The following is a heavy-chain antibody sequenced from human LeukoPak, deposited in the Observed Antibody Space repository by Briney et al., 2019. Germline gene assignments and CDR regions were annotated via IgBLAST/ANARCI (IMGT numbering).Heavy chain of an antibody. J-gene: IGHJ4*02. CDR3: AREGVVGATEYFDY. CDR2: IYSGGST. Sequence: GGSLRLSCAASGFTVSSNYMSWVRQAPGKGLEWVSVIYSGGSTYYADSVKGRFTTSRDNSKNTLYLQMNSLRAEDTAVYYCAREGVVGATEYFDYWGQGTLVTVSS. CDR1: GFTVSSNY. D-gene: IGHD1-26*01. V-gene: IGHV3-66*01.